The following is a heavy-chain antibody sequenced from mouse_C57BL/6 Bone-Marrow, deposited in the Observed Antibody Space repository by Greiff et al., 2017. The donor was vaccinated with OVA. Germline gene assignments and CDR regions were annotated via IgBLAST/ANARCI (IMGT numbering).Heavy chain of an antibody. V-gene: IGHV5-16*01. Sequence: EVKLVESEGGLVQPGSSMKLSCTASGFTFSDYYMAWVRQVPEKGLEWVANINYDGSSTYYLDSLKSRFIISRDNAKNILYLQMSSLKSEDTATYYCARDRGVVAHWYFDVWGTGTTVTGSS. CDR3: ARDRGVVAHWYFDV. J-gene: IGHJ1*03. CDR1: GFTFSDYY. D-gene: IGHD1-1*01. CDR2: INYDGSST.